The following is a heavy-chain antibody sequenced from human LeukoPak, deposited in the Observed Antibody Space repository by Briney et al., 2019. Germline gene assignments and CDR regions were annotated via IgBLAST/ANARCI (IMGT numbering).Heavy chain of an antibody. Sequence: PGGSLRLSCAASGFTFSSYSMNWVRQAPGKGLEWVSSISSSSSYIYYADSVKGRFTISRDKAKNSLYLQMNSLRAEDTAVYYCARDYRPAVAKVFAPYLVQKYFDYWGQGTLVTVSS. CDR3: ARDYRPAVAKVFAPYLVQKYFDY. V-gene: IGHV3-21*01. CDR1: GFTFSSYS. J-gene: IGHJ4*02. D-gene: IGHD5-12*01. CDR2: ISSSSSYI.